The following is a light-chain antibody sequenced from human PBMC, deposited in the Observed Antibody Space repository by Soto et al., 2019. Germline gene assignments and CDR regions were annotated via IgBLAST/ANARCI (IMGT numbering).Light chain of an antibody. J-gene: IGKJ1*01. CDR1: ESIGTY. V-gene: IGKV3-11*01. CDR2: DAS. CDR3: QHGSTSPPMWT. Sequence: EIVLTQSPATLSLSPGDRATLSCRASESIGTYLAWYQQKPGQAPRLLIYDASNRATGVPARFSGTGSGTDFPLTISGLESEDFAVYFCQHGSTSPPMWTFVQGTKVEIK.